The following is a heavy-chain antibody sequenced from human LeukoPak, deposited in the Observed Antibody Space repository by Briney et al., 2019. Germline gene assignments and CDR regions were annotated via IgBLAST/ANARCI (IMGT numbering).Heavy chain of an antibody. V-gene: IGHV3-21*01. CDR3: ARAPRGSYFGLDY. J-gene: IGHJ4*02. CDR1: GFTFSSYS. D-gene: IGHD1-26*01. Sequence: GGSLRLSCAASGFTFSSYSMNWVRQAPGKGLEWVSSISSSSSYIYYADSVKGRFTISRDNAKNSLYLQMNSLRAEDTAVYYCARAPRGSYFGLDYWGQGTLITVSS. CDR2: ISSSSSYI.